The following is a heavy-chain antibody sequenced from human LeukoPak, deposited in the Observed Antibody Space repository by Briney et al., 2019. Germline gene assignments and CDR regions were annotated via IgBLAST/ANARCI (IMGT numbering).Heavy chain of an antibody. CDR3: AKDTRPAVAGTFDY. CDR2: ISWNSGSI. J-gene: IGHJ4*02. CDR1: GFTFDDYA. V-gene: IGHV3-9*01. Sequence: GGSLRLSCAASGFTFDDYAMHWVRQAPGKGLEWVSGISWNSGSIGYADSVKGRFTISRDNAKNSLYLQMNSLRAEDTALYYWAKDTRPAVAGTFDYWGQGTPVTVSS. D-gene: IGHD6-19*01.